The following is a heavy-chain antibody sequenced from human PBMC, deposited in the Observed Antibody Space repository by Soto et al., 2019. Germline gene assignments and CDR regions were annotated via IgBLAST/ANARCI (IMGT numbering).Heavy chain of an antibody. D-gene: IGHD1-1*01. CDR2: ISSSSSYI. J-gene: IGHJ4*02. Sequence: PGGSLRLSCAASGFTFSSYSMNWVRQAPGKGLEWVSSISSSSSYIYYADSVKGRFTISRDNAKNSLYLQMNSLRAEDTAVYYCAKGVQYPEQRVFEYWGQGTLVTVSS. CDR1: GFTFSSYS. CDR3: AKGVQYPEQRVFEY. V-gene: IGHV3-21*01.